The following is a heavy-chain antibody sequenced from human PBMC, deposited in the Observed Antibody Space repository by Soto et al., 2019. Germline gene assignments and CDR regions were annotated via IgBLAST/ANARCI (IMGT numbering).Heavy chain of an antibody. J-gene: IGHJ3*02. Sequence: SETLSLTCTVSGGSISSYYWSWIRQPPGKGLEWIGYIYHTGSTNYNPSLQSRVAISVDTSKNQFSLKLSSVTAADTAVYYCARPFSTVTTDAFNIWGQGTMVTVSS. CDR1: GGSISSYY. D-gene: IGHD4-17*01. V-gene: IGHV4-59*08. CDR3: ARPFSTVTTDAFNI. CDR2: IYHTGST.